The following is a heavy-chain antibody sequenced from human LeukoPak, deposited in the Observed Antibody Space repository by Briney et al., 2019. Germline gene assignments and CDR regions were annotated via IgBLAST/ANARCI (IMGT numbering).Heavy chain of an antibody. D-gene: IGHD2-21*02. V-gene: IGHV3-66*01. CDR1: GFTFDDYA. CDR2: IYGGGGT. J-gene: IGHJ4*02. Sequence: GGSLRLSCAASGFTFDDYAMHWVRLRPGKGPEWVSAIYGGGGTYYANSVKGRFTVSSDNSKNTLYLQINSLRAEDTAVYYCAKCYGDTYYCDYWGQGTLVTVSS. CDR3: AKCYGDTYYCDY.